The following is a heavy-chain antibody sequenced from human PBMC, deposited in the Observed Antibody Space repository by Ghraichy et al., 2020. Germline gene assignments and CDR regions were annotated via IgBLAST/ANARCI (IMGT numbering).Heavy chain of an antibody. V-gene: IGHV4-4*07. D-gene: IGHD3-22*01. CDR2: IYTSGST. Sequence: SETLSLTCTVSGGSISGYYWSWIRQPAGKGLEWIGRIYTSGSTNYNPSLKSRVTMSVDTSKNQFSLKLSSVTAADTAVYYCARDYYDSRGFHFDAFDIWGQGTMVTVSS. J-gene: IGHJ3*02. CDR3: ARDYYDSRGFHFDAFDI. CDR1: GGSISGYY.